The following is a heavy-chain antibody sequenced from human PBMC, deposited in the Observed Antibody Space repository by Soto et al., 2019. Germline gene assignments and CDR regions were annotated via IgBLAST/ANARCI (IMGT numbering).Heavy chain of an antibody. D-gene: IGHD6-13*01. CDR3: AKDGGRSSWLRTAHDYDGMDV. Sequence: EVQLLESGGGLVQPGGSLRLSCAASGFTFSSYAMSWVRQAPGKGLEWVSAISGSGGSTYYADSVKGRFTISRDNSKNTLYLPMNSLRAEDTAVYYCAKDGGRSSWLRTAHDYDGMDVWGQGTTVTVSS. CDR2: ISGSGGST. J-gene: IGHJ6*02. V-gene: IGHV3-23*01. CDR1: GFTFSSYA.